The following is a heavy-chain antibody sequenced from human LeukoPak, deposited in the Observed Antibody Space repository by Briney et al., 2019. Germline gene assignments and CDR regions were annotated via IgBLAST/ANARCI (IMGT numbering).Heavy chain of an antibody. CDR3: GSTNYDPSLKSRVTISVDTSKNQFSLKLSSVTAADTAVYYCASIAARPGYYYYYMDV. CDR1: GGSIGSYY. J-gene: IGHJ6*03. V-gene: IGHV4-59*01. Sequence: SETLSLTCTVSGGSIGSYYWSWIRQPPGKGLEWIGYIYYSGSTNYYPSLKRRGTISVDTSKNKFSLRQNYVAAAGTALYYCGSTNYDPSLKSRVTISVDTSKNQFSLKLSSVTAADTAVYYCASIAARPGYYYYYMDVWGKGTTVTVSS. CDR2: IYYSGST. D-gene: IGHD3-10*01.